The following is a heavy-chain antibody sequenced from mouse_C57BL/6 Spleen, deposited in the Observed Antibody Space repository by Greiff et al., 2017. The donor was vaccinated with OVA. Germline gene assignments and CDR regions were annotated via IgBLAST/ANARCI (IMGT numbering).Heavy chain of an antibody. CDR1: GFSFNTYA. CDR3: VRQERGGGYFDV. J-gene: IGHJ1*03. CDR2: IRSKSNNYAT. V-gene: IGHV10-1*01. Sequence: DVKLVESGGGLVQPKGSLKLSCAASGFSFNTYAMNWVRQAPGKGLEWVARIRSKSNNYATYYADSVKDRFTISRDDSESMLYLQMNNLKTEDTAMYYCVRQERGGGYFDVWGTGTTVTVSS.